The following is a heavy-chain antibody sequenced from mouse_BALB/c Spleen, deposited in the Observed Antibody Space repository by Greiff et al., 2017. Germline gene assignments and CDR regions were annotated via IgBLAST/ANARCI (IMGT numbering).Heavy chain of an antibody. CDR1: GFTFSSYA. V-gene: IGHV5-9-4*01. CDR3: ARGWEGYYAMDY. D-gene: IGHD4-1*01. J-gene: IGHJ4*01. CDR2: ISSGGSYT. Sequence: EVKLMESGGGLVKPGGSLKLSCAASGFTFSSYAMSWVRQSPEKRLEWVAEISSGGSYTYYPDTVTGRFTISRDNAKNTLYLEMSSLRSEDTAMYYCARGWEGYYAMDYWGQGTSVTVSS.